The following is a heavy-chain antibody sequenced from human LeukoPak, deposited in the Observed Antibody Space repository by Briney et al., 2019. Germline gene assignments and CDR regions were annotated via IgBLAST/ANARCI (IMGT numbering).Heavy chain of an antibody. J-gene: IGHJ4*02. CDR2: TYYSGST. CDR1: GGSISSYY. CDR3: ARDRSAGS. V-gene: IGHV4-59*01. Sequence: SETLSLTCTVSGGSISSYYWSWIRQPPGKGLEWIGYTYYSGSTNYNPSLKSRVTISVDTSKNQFSLKLSSVTAADTAVYYCARDRSAGSWGQGTLVTVSS.